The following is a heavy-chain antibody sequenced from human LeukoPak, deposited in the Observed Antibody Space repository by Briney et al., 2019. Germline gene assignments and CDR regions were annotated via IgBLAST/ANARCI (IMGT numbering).Heavy chain of an antibody. D-gene: IGHD5-12*01. V-gene: IGHV3-23*01. CDR1: GFTFSSYA. CDR2: ISGSGGST. CDR3: ARSGYRGYDYISYFDY. Sequence: GGSLRLSCAASGFTFSSYAMSWVRQAPGKGLEWVSAISGSGGSTYYADSVKGRFTISRDNSKNTLYLQMNSLRAEDTAVYYCARSGYRGYDYISYFDYWGQGTLVTVSS. J-gene: IGHJ4*02.